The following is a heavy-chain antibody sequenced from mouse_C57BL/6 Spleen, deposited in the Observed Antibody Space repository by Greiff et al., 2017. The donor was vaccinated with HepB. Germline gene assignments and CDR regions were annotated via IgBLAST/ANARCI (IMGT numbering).Heavy chain of an antibody. CDR1: GYTFTSYW. V-gene: IGHV1-50*01. CDR2: IDPSDSYT. D-gene: IGHD1-1*01. CDR3: ARGDGSSYDYYAMDY. J-gene: IGHJ4*01. Sequence: LQPGAELVKPGASVKLSCQASGYTFTSYWMQWVKQRPGQGLEWIGEIDPSDSYTNYNQKFKGKATLTVDTSSSTAYMQLSSLTSEDSAVYYCARGDGSSYDYYAMDYWGQGTSVTVSS.